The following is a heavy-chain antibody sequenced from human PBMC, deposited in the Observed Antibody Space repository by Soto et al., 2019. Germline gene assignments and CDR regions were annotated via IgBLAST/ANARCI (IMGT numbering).Heavy chain of an antibody. J-gene: IGHJ4*02. Sequence: EVQLVESGGGLVQPGGSLRLYCVGSGFMFDSFALTWVRQAPGQGLEWFASITGGCASIYYAESVKGRFTISRDNARNTLSLQMNSLSDEDTAVYYCAKSGDSAGWGIDFWGQGTLVTVSS. CDR1: GFMFDSFA. CDR3: AKSGDSAGWGIDF. CDR2: ITGGCASI. D-gene: IGHD6-19*01. V-gene: IGHV3-23*04.